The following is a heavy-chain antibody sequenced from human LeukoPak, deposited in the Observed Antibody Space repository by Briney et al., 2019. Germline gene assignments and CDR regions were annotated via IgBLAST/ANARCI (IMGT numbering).Heavy chain of an antibody. J-gene: IGHJ4*02. CDR3: ARESSVVRGVITDFDY. V-gene: IGHV3-7*01. CDR2: IKADGSEK. D-gene: IGHD3-10*01. Sequence: GGSLRLSCAASGFTFTNYWMSWVRQAPGKGLEWVANIKADGSEKYYVDSVKGRFTIPRDNAKNSLYLQMNSLRAEDTAVYYCARESSVVRGVITDFDYWGQGTLVTVSS. CDR1: GFTFTNYW.